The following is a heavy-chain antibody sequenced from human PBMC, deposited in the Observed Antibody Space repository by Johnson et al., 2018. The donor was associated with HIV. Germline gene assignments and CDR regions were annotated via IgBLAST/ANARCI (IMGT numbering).Heavy chain of an antibody. CDR2: ISYDGSNK. Sequence: VQLVESGGGVVQPGRSLRLSCAASGFTFSSYAMHWVRQAPGKGLEWVAVISYDGSNKYYADSVKGRFTISRDNAKNSLYLQMNSLRAEDTAVYYCARELYDILTGSPGAFDIWGQGTMVTVSS. CDR1: GFTFSSYA. J-gene: IGHJ3*02. CDR3: ARELYDILTGSPGAFDI. V-gene: IGHV3-30*14. D-gene: IGHD3-9*01.